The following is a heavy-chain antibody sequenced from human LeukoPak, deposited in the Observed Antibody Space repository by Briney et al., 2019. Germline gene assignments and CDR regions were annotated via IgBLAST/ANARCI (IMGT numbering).Heavy chain of an antibody. Sequence: PGRSLRLSCAASGFTVSSNYMSWVRQAPGKGLEWVSVIYSGGTTYYADSVKGRFTISRDNSKNTLYLQMNSLRAEDTAIYYCAREWKFDIWGQGTMVTVSS. CDR3: AREWKFDI. J-gene: IGHJ3*02. V-gene: IGHV3-53*01. D-gene: IGHD1-1*01. CDR1: GFTVSSNY. CDR2: IYSGGTT.